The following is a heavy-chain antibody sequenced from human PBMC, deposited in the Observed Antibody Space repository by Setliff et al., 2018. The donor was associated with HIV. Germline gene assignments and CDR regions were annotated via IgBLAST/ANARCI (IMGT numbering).Heavy chain of an antibody. CDR1: GFTFSSYC. V-gene: IGHV3-21*01. CDR3: ARRKLEVWVNDYYSYYLDV. J-gene: IGHJ6*03. D-gene: IGHD1-1*01. Sequence: GSLRLSCAASGFTFSSYCMNWVRQAPGKGLEWLSSISRRSTYIYYADSVKGRFTISRDNAKNSLYLQMNSLRAEDTAVYYCARRKLEVWVNDYYSYYLDVWGKGTTVTVSS. CDR2: ISRRSTYI.